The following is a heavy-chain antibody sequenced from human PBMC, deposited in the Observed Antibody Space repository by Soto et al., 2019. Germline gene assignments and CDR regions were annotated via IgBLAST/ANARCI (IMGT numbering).Heavy chain of an antibody. D-gene: IGHD6-19*01. Sequence: SETLSLTCTVSGGSISSGDYYWSWIRQPPGKGLEWIGYIYYSGSTYYNPSLKSRVTISVDTSKDQFSLKLSSVTAADTAVYYCARARGSSGWYHYYYYGMDVWGQGTTVTVSS. V-gene: IGHV4-30-4*01. CDR1: GGSISSGDYY. CDR3: ARARGSSGWYHYYYYGMDV. J-gene: IGHJ6*02. CDR2: IYYSGST.